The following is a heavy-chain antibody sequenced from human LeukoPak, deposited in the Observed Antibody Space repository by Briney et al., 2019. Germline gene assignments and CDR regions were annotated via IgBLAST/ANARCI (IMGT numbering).Heavy chain of an antibody. J-gene: IGHJ6*03. CDR1: GGSISSYY. D-gene: IGHD6-19*01. CDR2: GCYCRSS. V-gene: IGHV4-59*13. CDR3: ARGRRAVAGFQLIYYYYYYMDV. Sequence: SETLSLTCTVSGGSISSYYWSWIRHPPGDGLGLAWYGCYCRSSNYNHSLKSRVTLSVAASKNQFSLKLRSVTAADTAVYYCARGRRAVAGFQLIYYYYYYMDVWGKGTTVTISS.